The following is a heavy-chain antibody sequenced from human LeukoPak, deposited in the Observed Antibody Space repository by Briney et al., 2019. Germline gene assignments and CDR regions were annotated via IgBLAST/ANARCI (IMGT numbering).Heavy chain of an antibody. Sequence: PSETLSLTCTVSGGSISSYYWSWIRQRPGKGLEWVGYIYYSGSTNYNPTLKSRVIISVDTSKNQFSLKLSPVTAADTAVYYCASATMRSGWYWGAFDYWGQGTLVTVSS. J-gene: IGHJ4*02. CDR3: ASATMRSGWYWGAFDY. D-gene: IGHD6-19*01. CDR2: IYYSGST. V-gene: IGHV4-59*01. CDR1: GGSISSYY.